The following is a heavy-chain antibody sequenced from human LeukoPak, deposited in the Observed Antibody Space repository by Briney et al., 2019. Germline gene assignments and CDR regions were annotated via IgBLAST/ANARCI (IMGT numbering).Heavy chain of an antibody. CDR2: ISYDGSNK. CDR1: GFTFSSYA. CDR3: ARDDSSSHVFNDY. J-gene: IGHJ4*02. Sequence: GGSLRLSCAASGFTFSSYAMHWVRQAPGKGLEWVAVISYDGSNKYYADSVKGRFTISRDNAKNSLYLQMNSLRAEDTAVYYCARDDSSSHVFNDYWGQGTLVTVSS. D-gene: IGHD6-13*01. V-gene: IGHV3-30-3*01.